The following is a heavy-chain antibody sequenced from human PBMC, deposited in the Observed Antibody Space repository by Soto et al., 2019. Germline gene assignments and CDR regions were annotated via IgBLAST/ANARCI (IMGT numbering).Heavy chain of an antibody. D-gene: IGHD2-2*01. CDR3: EKGGQLLTEGGGY. CDR1: GFTFDDYA. CDR2: ISWNSGSI. V-gene: IGHV3-9*01. Sequence: EVQLVESGGGLVQPGRSLRLSCAASGFTFDDYAMHWVRQAPGKGLEWVSGISWNSGSIGYADSVKGRFTISRDNAKNSLYLQMNRLRAEDTALYYCEKGGQLLTEGGGYWGQGTLVTVSS. J-gene: IGHJ4*02.